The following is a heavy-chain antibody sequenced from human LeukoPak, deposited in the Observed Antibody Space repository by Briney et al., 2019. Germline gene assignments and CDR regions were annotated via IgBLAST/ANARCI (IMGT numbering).Heavy chain of an antibody. CDR3: AKEMGHAPHSSGTYWSDGGVGLDY. D-gene: IGHD3-10*01. V-gene: IGHV3-53*01. CDR1: GFTVSSNY. CDR2: IDSGGST. Sequence: TGGSLRLSCAASGFTVSSNYMRCVRQAPGEALECGSVIDSGGSTYYAGSVKGRFTISRDNYKNTLYLQMNSLGAEDTAVYYCAKEMGHAPHSSGTYWSDGGVGLDYWGQGTLVTVSS. J-gene: IGHJ4*02.